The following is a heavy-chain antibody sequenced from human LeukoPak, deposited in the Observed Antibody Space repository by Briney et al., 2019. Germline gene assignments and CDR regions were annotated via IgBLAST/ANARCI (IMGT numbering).Heavy chain of an antibody. D-gene: IGHD6-13*01. CDR2: FYASGTT. CDR1: GGSIVSHY. V-gene: IGHV4-4*07. CDR3: ARKEPQQLGAFDI. J-gene: IGHJ3*02. Sequence: KPSETLSLTCTVSGGSIVSHYWNWIRQPAGRGLEWIGRFYASGTTNTSPSLKSRVTMSVDMSKNQFSLKLSSVTAADTAVYYCARKEPQQLGAFDIWGQXTXVTVSS.